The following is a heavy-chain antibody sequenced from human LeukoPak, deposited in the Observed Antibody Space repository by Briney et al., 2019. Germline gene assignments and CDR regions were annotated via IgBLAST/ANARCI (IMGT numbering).Heavy chain of an antibody. CDR2: IIPIFGTA. D-gene: IGHD3-22*01. CDR1: GGTFSSYA. J-gene: IGHJ4*02. CDR3: ARDPGYYYDSSGLRLGY. Sequence: SVKVSCKASGGTFSSYAISWVRQAPGQGLEWMGGIIPIFGTANYAQKFQGRVTITTDESTSTAYMELSSLRSEDTAVYYCARDPGYYYDSSGLRLGYWGQGTLVTASS. V-gene: IGHV1-69*05.